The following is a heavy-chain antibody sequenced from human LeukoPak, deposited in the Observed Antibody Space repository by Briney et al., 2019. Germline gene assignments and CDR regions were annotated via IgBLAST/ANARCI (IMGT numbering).Heavy chain of an antibody. CDR1: GGSISSSNW. Sequence: PSETLSLTCAVSGGSISSSNWWSWVRQPPGKGLEWIGYIYYSGSTNYNPSLKSRVTISVDTSKNQFSLKLSSVTAADTAVYYCARGGLFCSSTSCYKVRGYFQHWGQGTLVTVSS. V-gene: IGHV4-4*02. D-gene: IGHD2-2*02. CDR2: IYYSGST. J-gene: IGHJ1*01. CDR3: ARGGLFCSSTSCYKVRGYFQH.